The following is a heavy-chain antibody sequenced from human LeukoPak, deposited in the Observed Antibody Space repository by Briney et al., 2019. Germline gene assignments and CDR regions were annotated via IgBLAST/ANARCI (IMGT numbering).Heavy chain of an antibody. V-gene: IGHV3-23*01. CDR1: GLTFSSYA. CDR3: ARDIRNSLGATYLDY. Sequence: PGGSLRLSCAVSGLTFSSYAMSWVRQTPGKGLEWVSAISAGGDTTYDADSVKGWFTISRDNSKNTLCLQMESLRAEDTAIYSCARDIRNSLGATYLDYWGQGTLVTVSS. J-gene: IGHJ4*02. D-gene: IGHD2/OR15-2a*01. CDR2: ISAGGDTT.